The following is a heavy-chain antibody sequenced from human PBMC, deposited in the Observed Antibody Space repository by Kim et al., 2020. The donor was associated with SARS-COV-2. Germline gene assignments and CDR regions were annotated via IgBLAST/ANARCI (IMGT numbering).Heavy chain of an antibody. Sequence: AKKFQGRVTMARDTSTSTVYMELSSLRSEDTAGYYCAGVPAMAAEGYFDYWGQGTLVTVSS. V-gene: IGHV1-46*01. J-gene: IGHJ4*02. CDR3: AGVPAMAAEGYFDY. D-gene: IGHD6-13*01.